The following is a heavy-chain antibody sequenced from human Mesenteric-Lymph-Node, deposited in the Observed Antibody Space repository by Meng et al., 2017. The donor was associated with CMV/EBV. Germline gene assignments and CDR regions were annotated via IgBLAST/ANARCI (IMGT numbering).Heavy chain of an antibody. Sequence: KVSGKTSGYTFTSHDINWVRQATGQGLEWMGWMNPNTGDTGYAQKFQGRVTLTSDTSISTVYMELSSLRSEDTAVYYCARLGDWLDPWGQGTLVTVSS. V-gene: IGHV1-8*01. CDR3: ARLGDWLDP. CDR2: MNPNTGDT. J-gene: IGHJ5*02. CDR1: GYTFTSHD.